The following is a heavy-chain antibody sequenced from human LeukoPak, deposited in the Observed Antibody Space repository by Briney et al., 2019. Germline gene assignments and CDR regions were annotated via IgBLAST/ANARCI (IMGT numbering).Heavy chain of an antibody. J-gene: IGHJ5*02. CDR2: IHTSGST. CDR1: GGSISSYY. D-gene: IGHD2-2*01. CDR3: ARSSLHCTSTSCHPNWFDP. V-gene: IGHV4-4*07. Sequence: SETLSLTCTASGGSISSYYWSWIRQPAGKGLEWIGRIHTSGSTNYNPSLKSRVTMSVDTSKDQFSLKLNSVTAADTAVYYCARSSLHCTSTSCHPNWFDPWGQGTLVTVSS.